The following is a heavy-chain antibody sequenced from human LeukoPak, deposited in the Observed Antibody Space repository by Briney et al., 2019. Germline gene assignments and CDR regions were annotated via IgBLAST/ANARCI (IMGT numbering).Heavy chain of an antibody. CDR1: GFTFSNYW. CDR3: ARGGETPGILWGGMDV. CDR2: IKGDGGSP. V-gene: IGHV3-74*01. Sequence: PGGSLRLSCAASGFTFSNYWMHWVRQVPGKGLVWVSRIKGDGGSPTYADSVKGRFTVSRDNARASLDVEMNSLRGEDTAVYYCARGGETPGILWGGMDVWGQGTTVSVS. D-gene: IGHD2-21*01. J-gene: IGHJ6*02.